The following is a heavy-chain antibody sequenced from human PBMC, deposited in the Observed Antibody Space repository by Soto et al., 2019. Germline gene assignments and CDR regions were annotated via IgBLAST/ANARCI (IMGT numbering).Heavy chain of an antibody. CDR1: GFTFSSYD. J-gene: IGHJ4*02. V-gene: IGHV3-13*01. Sequence: EVQLVESGGGLVQPGGSLRLSCAASGFTFSSYDMHWVRQVAGKGLEWVSAIGVAGDTYYPDSVKGRFTISRENAKNSLCLQMNSLRAEDTAVYYCASGGWGSSWYEGGSRIDYWGQGTLVTVSS. CDR2: IGVAGDT. CDR3: ASGGWGSSWYEGGSRIDY. D-gene: IGHD6-13*01.